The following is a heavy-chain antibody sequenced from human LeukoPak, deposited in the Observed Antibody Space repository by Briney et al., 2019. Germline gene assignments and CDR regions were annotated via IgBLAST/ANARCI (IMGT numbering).Heavy chain of an antibody. Sequence: ASVKVSCEASGYRFTDYYLYWVRQAPGQGLACLGWINPDSGGIHYAQKFRGRITMTSDTSIGTASMEIRGLTSDDPAVYYCARASNHENRWYSWLDPWGQGNQVTVSS. V-gene: IGHV1-2*02. CDR2: INPDSGGI. J-gene: IGHJ5*02. CDR3: ARASNHENRWYSWLDP. D-gene: IGHD2-15*01. CDR1: GYRFTDYY.